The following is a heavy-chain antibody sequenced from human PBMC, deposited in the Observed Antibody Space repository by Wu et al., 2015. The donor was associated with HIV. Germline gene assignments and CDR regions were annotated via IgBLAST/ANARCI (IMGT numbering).Heavy chain of an antibody. D-gene: IGHD5-18*01. CDR3: AKADQRGYDYGHWNFRFS. CDR2: MKPKSGDT. V-gene: IGHV1-8*01. J-gene: IGHJ2*01. CDR1: GYNFTNYD. Sequence: QVQLVQSGAEMKKPGASVKVSCKASGYNFTNYDINWVKLTPGQGLEWMGWMKPKSGDTGYALTFLGRVTMTRDISTNTAYMELSSLRSDDTALYFCAKADQRGYDYGHWNFRFSWGRWHPGHCLL.